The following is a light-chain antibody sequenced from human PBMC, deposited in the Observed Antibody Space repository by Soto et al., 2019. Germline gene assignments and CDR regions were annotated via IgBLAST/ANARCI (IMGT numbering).Light chain of an antibody. CDR3: QQYNSNSFT. J-gene: IGKJ3*01. CDR1: QSVGSW. CDR2: KAS. V-gene: IGKV1-5*03. Sequence: DIQMTQSPSTLSASVGDRVTITCRASQSVGSWLAWYQQKAGKAPKSLIYKASSLESGVPSRFSGSGSGTEFTLTISSLQPDDFATYYCQQYNSNSFTFGPGTKVDI.